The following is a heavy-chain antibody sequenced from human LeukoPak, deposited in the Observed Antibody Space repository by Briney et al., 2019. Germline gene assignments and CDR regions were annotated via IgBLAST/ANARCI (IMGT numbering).Heavy chain of an antibody. J-gene: IGHJ5*02. D-gene: IGHD3-22*01. CDR1: GGSLSSYS. Sequence: PSETLSLTCTVSGGSLSSYSWSWFRQPAGKGLEWIGRFYTSGSANYNPSLKSRVTVSVDTSKNQFSLKLSSVTAADTAVYYCARDYDSSGYYHGWFDPWGQGALVTVSS. CDR3: ARDYDSSGYYHGWFDP. CDR2: FYTSGSA. V-gene: IGHV4-4*07.